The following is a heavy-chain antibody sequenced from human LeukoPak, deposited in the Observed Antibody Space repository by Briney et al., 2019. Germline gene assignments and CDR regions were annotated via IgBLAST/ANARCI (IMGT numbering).Heavy chain of an antibody. CDR3: ATVYYDILTGSYYFDY. V-gene: IGHV1-18*01. CDR1: GYTFTNYA. D-gene: IGHD3-9*01. Sequence: ASVKVSCKASGYTFTNYAISWVRQAPGQGLEYMGYISAYNGNTNYAQNLQGRVTMTTDTSTTTVYMEPRSLRSDDTAVYYCATVYYDILTGSYYFDYWGQGTLVTVSS. CDR2: ISAYNGNT. J-gene: IGHJ4*02.